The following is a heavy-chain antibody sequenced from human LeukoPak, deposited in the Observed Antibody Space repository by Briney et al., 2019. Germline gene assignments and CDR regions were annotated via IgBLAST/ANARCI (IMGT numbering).Heavy chain of an antibody. CDR3: ARSSSYYHFDMDV. J-gene: IGHJ6*02. Sequence: PGGSLRLSCVASGFTFSRCAMHWVRQAPGKGLEWVAVISYDGSNKYYADSVKGRFTISRDNSKNTLYLQMNSLRAEDTAVYYCARSSSYYHFDMDVWGQGTTVTVSS. CDR2: ISYDGSNK. V-gene: IGHV3-30-3*01. CDR1: GFTFSRCA. D-gene: IGHD3-22*01.